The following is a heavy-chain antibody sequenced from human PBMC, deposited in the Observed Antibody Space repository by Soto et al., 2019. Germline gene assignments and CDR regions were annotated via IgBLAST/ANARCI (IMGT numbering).Heavy chain of an antibody. Sequence: EVQLVESGGGVVWPGGSLRLSCAASGFTFDDYDMSWVRQAPGKGLEWVSDINWNGGSTAYADSVKGRFTIARDNAKNSLYLQINSLRAEDTALYYCARDVYGDSDAFDIWGQGTMVTVSS. CDR2: INWNGGST. CDR3: ARDVYGDSDAFDI. D-gene: IGHD4-17*01. V-gene: IGHV3-20*04. CDR1: GFTFDDYD. J-gene: IGHJ3*02.